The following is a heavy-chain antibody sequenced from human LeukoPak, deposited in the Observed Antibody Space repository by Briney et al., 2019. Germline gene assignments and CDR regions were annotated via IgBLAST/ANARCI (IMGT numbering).Heavy chain of an antibody. D-gene: IGHD1-1*01. CDR1: GFTFDDYG. Sequence: GGSLRLSCAASGFTFDDYGMSWVRQAPGKGLECVSSINWSGGSTGYVDSVKGRFTISRDSAKNSLYLQMNSLRAEDTALYYCAREGRAGTTSEPFDYWGQGTLVTVSS. J-gene: IGHJ4*02. CDR2: INWSGGST. CDR3: AREGRAGTTSEPFDY. V-gene: IGHV3-20*04.